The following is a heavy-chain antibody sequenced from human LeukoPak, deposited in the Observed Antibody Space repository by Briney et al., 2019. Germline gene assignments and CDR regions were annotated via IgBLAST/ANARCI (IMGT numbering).Heavy chain of an antibody. Sequence: ASVKVSCKASGYTFSNYYIRWVRQAPGQGLEWMGIIGGSTNYAQKFQGRVTMTRDTSTSTVYMELSSLRSEDTAVYYCARVRDGYNDAYDIWGQGTMVTVHS. CDR2: IGGST. V-gene: IGHV1-46*01. J-gene: IGHJ3*02. D-gene: IGHD5-24*01. CDR3: ARVRDGYNDAYDI. CDR1: GYTFSNYY.